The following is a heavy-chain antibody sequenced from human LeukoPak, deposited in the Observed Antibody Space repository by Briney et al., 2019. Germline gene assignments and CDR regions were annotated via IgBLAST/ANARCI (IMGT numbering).Heavy chain of an antibody. CDR1: GGSFSGYY. V-gene: IGHV4-34*11. CDR2: IYYGGTT. Sequence: SETLSLTCAVYGGSFSGYYWSWIRQPPGKGLEWIGSIYYGGTTYYNPSLESRVTISVDTSKNQFSLNLNSVTAADTAVYYCARDSPGRTHFDYWGQGTLVTVSS. J-gene: IGHJ4*01. D-gene: IGHD1-14*01. CDR3: ARDSPGRTHFDY.